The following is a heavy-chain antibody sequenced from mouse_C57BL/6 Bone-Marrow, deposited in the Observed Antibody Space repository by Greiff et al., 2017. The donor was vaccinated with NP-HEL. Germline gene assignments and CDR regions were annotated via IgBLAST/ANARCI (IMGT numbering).Heavy chain of an antibody. Sequence: QVQLQQPGADLVKPGASVKLSCKASGYTFTSYWMHWVKQRPGRGLEWIGRIDPNSGGTKFNEKFKTKATLTVDKPSSTAYMQLSSLTSEESAVYYWARYYYGSRGWYFDVWGTGTTVTVSS. CDR3: ARYYYGSRGWYFDV. J-gene: IGHJ1*03. V-gene: IGHV1-72*01. D-gene: IGHD1-1*01. CDR2: IDPNSGGT. CDR1: GYTFTSYW.